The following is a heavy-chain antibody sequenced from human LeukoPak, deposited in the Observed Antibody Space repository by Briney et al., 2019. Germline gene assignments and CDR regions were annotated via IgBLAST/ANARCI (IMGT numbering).Heavy chain of an antibody. Sequence: SETLSLTCGVSGGSITSNWWSWVRQPPGKGLEWIGEIYHSGNTNYNPSLKSRVTISVDKSKNQFSLTLSSVTAADTAVYYCAGSGYYCHDHWGQGILVTVSS. CDR1: GGSITSNW. CDR2: IYHSGNT. D-gene: IGHD2/OR15-2a*01. J-gene: IGHJ4*02. CDR3: AGSGYYCHDH. V-gene: IGHV4/OR15-8*01.